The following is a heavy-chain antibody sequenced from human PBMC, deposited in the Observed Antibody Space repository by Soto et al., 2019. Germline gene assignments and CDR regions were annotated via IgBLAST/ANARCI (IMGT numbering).Heavy chain of an antibody. CDR2: INPSGGST. CDR3: ATYCSCSNCPGRWK. V-gene: IGHV1-46*03. CDR1: GYSFITYY. Sequence: QVQLVQSGAEVKKPGVAVKVSCKASGYSFITYYLHWVRQAPGQGLEWLAIINPSGGSTTYAQKFQGRVTLTRDTSTSAVYLELSSLKSDDPAVYYCATYCSCSNCPGRWKWGEGTLVTVSS. J-gene: IGHJ3*01. D-gene: IGHD2-15*01.